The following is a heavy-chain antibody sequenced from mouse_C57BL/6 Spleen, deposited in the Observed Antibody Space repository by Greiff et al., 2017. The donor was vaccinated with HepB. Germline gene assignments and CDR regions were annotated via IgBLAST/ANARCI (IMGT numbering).Heavy chain of an antibody. J-gene: IGHJ3*01. V-gene: IGHV1-64*01. CDR1: GYTFTSYW. D-gene: IGHD5-1*01. Sequence: QVHVKQPGAELVKPGASVKLSCKASGYTFTSYWMHWVKQRPGQGLEWIGMIHPNSGSTNYNEKFKSKATLTVDKSSSTAYMQLSSLTSEDSAVYYCARGGEYPFAYWGQGTLVTVSA. CDR3: ARGGEYPFAY. CDR2: IHPNSGST.